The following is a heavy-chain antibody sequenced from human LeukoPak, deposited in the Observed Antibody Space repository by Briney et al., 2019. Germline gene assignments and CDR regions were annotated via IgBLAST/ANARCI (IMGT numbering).Heavy chain of an antibody. Sequence: GGSLRLSCAASGFTFSSYAMSWVRQAPGKGLEWVSAISGSGGSTYYADSVKGRFTISRDNSKNTLYLQMNSLRAEDTAVYYCAKDLELLTGDGLEAFDIWGQGTMVTVSS. D-gene: IGHD7-27*01. CDR1: GFTFSSYA. V-gene: IGHV3-23*01. CDR3: AKDLELLTGDGLEAFDI. J-gene: IGHJ3*02. CDR2: ISGSGGST.